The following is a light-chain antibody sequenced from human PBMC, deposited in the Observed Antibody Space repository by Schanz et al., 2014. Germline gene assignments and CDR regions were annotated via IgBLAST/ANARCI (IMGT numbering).Light chain of an antibody. J-gene: IGLJ2*01. CDR1: SSDVGGYNY. Sequence: QSALTQPASVSGSPGQSITISCTGTSSDVGGYNYVSWYQQHPGKAPKLMIYDVSNRPSGVSNRFSGSKSGNTASLTISGLQAEDEADYYCCSYGGSNFVVFGGGIKLTVL. V-gene: IGLV2-14*01. CDR2: DVS. CDR3: CSYGGSNFVV.